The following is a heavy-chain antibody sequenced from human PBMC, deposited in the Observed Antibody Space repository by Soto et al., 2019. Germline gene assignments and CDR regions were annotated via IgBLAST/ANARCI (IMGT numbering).Heavy chain of an antibody. V-gene: IGHV3-30*18. D-gene: IGHD2-15*01. CDR3: AKALGYCSGGSCYPPGYDYGMDV. Sequence: QVQLAESGGGVVQPGRSLRLSCAASGFTFSSFGMHWVRQAPGKGLEWVAVISYDGSNKYYADSVKGRFTISRDNYKNTPYLQMNSLRAEDTAVYYCAKALGYCSGGSCYPPGYDYGMDVWGQGSTVTVSS. CDR1: GFTFSSFG. J-gene: IGHJ6*02. CDR2: ISYDGSNK.